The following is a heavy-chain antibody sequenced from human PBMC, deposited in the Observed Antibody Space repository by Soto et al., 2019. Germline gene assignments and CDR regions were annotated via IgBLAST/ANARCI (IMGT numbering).Heavy chain of an antibody. CDR3: AKATATGGGAFEI. V-gene: IGHV3-23*01. CDR1: GFICSSYD. CDR2: ILVGGST. J-gene: IGHJ3*02. Sequence: SLRLSCAVSGFICSSYDMSWVRQAPGKGLEWVSTILVGGSTHYEDSVTVRFTISRDTSKNTVYLQMNSLTAGDTAVYYCAKATATGGGAFEIYGQGTMVTVSS. D-gene: IGHD2-8*02.